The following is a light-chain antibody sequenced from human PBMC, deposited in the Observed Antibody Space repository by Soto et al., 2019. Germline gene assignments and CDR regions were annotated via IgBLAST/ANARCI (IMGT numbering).Light chain of an antibody. J-gene: IGLJ1*01. Sequence: QSVLTQPHSASGTPGQRVTISCSGSSSNIGTSSVHWFQQLPGTAPKLLISTTNQRPSGVPERFSGSKSGTSASLAISGLQSEDEADYYCAAWDDSLNGHVFVTGTKATVL. V-gene: IGLV1-44*01. CDR1: SSNIGTSS. CDR3: AAWDDSLNGHV. CDR2: TTN.